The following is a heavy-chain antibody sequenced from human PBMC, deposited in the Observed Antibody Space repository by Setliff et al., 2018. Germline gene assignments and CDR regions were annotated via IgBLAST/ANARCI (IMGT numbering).Heavy chain of an antibody. D-gene: IGHD2-2*02. Sequence: ASVKVSCKASGYTFTSYDINWVRQATGQGLEWMGWMNPNSGNTGYAQKFQGRVTITADKSTSTAYMELSSLRSEDTAVYYCARDSLVVVPAAIPGKSPYNWFDPWGQGTLVTVSS. CDR3: ARDSLVVVPAAIPGKSPYNWFDP. J-gene: IGHJ5*02. V-gene: IGHV1-8*03. CDR1: GYTFTSYD. CDR2: MNPNSGNT.